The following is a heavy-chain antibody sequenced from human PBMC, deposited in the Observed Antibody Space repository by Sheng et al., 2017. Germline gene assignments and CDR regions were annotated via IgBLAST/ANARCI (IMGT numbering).Heavy chain of an antibody. CDR1: GGTFSSYA. V-gene: IGHV1-69*04. D-gene: IGHD4-17*01. Sequence: QVQLVQSGAEVKKPGSSVKVSCKASGGTFSSYAISWVRQAPGQGLEWMGGIIPILGIANYAQKFQGRVTITADKSTSTAYMELSSLRSEDTAVYYCARGPDYGDYGSNWFDPWGQGTLVTVSS. CDR2: IIPILGIA. CDR3: ARGPDYGDYGSNWFDP. J-gene: IGHJ5*02.